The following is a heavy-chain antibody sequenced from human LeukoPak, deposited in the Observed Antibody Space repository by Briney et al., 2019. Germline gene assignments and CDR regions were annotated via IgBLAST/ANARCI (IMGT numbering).Heavy chain of an antibody. V-gene: IGHV3-48*01. J-gene: IGHJ6*03. CDR1: GFTFSSYG. CDR2: IGTSSTTI. CDR3: ARFAAGGSYYYYMDV. D-gene: IGHD6-25*01. Sequence: GGSLRLSCAASGFTFSSYGMHWVRQPPGKGLEWVSNIGTSSTTIYYADSVKGRFTISRDNAKNSLYLQMNSLRADDTAVYYCARFAAGGSYYYYMDVWGKGTTVTVSS.